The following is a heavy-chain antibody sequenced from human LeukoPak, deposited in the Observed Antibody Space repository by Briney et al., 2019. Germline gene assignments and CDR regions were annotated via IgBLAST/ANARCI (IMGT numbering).Heavy chain of an antibody. J-gene: IGHJ6*02. CDR1: GYTFTGYY. Sequence: ASVKVSCKASGYTFTGYYMHWVRQAPGQGLEWMGWINPNSGGTNYAQKFQGWVTMTRDTSISTAYMELSRLRSDDTAVYYCARGRLDGSSQDNGMDVWGQGTTVTVPS. CDR2: INPNSGGT. D-gene: IGHD6-13*01. CDR3: ARGRLDGSSQDNGMDV. V-gene: IGHV1-2*04.